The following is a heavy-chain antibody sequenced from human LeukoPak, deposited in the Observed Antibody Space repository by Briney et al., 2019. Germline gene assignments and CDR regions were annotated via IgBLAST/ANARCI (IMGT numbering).Heavy chain of an antibody. CDR2: IYYSGST. D-gene: IGHD3-22*01. V-gene: IGHV4-30-4*01. CDR1: GGSISIGNYY. J-gene: IGHJ4*02. CDR3: ASRDSSGYPDY. Sequence: PSQCLSLTCTLSGGSISIGNYYWSWIRQPPGKGLEWIGYIYYSGSTFYTPSLESRVTISVDTSKNQFSLKLTSLTAADTAVYYCASRDSSGYPDYWGQGTLVTVSS.